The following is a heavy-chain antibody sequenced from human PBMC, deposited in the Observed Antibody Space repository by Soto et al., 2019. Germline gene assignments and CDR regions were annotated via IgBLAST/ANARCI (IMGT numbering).Heavy chain of an antibody. CDR2: INAGNGNT. Sequence: ASVKVSCKASGYTFTSYSMHWVLQAPGQRLQWMGWINAGNGNTKYSQKFQGRVTITRDTSASTAYMELSSLRSEDTAVYYCARGKSLTGTPYAFDYWGQGTLVTVSS. J-gene: IGHJ4*02. D-gene: IGHD1-7*01. CDR3: ARGKSLTGTPYAFDY. CDR1: GYTFTSYS. V-gene: IGHV1-3*01.